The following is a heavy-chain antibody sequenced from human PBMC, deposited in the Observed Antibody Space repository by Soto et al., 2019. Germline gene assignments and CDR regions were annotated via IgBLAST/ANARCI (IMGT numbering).Heavy chain of an antibody. CDR3: ARGPNWGYRFDS. Sequence: QVQLVQSGAEVKKPGSSVKVSCEASGGTFSGHAISWVRQAPGQGPEWMGGLIPLFGTTQHAQRFQGRLRITADKSTTTAYMELTSLRFEDTAIYYWARGPNWGYRFDSWGQGTLVTVSS. CDR1: GGTFSGHA. J-gene: IGHJ4*02. D-gene: IGHD7-27*01. CDR2: LIPLFGTT. V-gene: IGHV1-69*06.